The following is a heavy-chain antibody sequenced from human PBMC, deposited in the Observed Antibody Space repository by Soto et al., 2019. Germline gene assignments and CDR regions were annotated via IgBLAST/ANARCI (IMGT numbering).Heavy chain of an antibody. V-gene: IGHV4-31*03. CDR3: ARVDYFAATLSYFDY. CDR1: GGSISNGGYH. CDR2: IYYSGST. D-gene: IGHD3-10*01. Sequence: LSLTCTVSGGSISNGGYHWSWIRQHQGKGLEWIGYIYYSGSTYYNPSLKSRVTISVDTSKNQFSLKLNSVTAADTAVYYCARVDYFAATLSYFDYWGQGTLVTVSS. J-gene: IGHJ4*02.